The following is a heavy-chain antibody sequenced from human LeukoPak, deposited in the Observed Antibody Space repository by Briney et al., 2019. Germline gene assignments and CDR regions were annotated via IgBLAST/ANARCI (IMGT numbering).Heavy chain of an antibody. V-gene: IGHV4-4*02. J-gene: IGHJ4*02. CDR1: AGSISSINC. Sequence: SGTLSLTFAVSAGSISSINCWSWVRQPPGKGLEWIGEIYHSGSTNYNPSRKSRVTISLDKSKNQFSRKLYSVTAADTAVYYCARASHDYGDYSHFDYWGQGTLVTVSS. CDR3: ARASHDYGDYSHFDY. CDR2: IYHSGST. D-gene: IGHD4-17*01.